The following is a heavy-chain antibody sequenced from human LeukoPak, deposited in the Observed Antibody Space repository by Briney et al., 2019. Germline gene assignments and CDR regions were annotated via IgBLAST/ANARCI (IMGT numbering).Heavy chain of an antibody. J-gene: IGHJ4*02. V-gene: IGHV3-23*01. D-gene: IGHD2-15*01. CDR1: GFTFSSHA. CDR2: IRGSGGST. Sequence: GGSLRLSCAASGFTFSSHAMSWVREAPGKGLEWFSAIRGSGGSTYYAGSVKGRLTISRDNSKNTLYLQMNSLRAEDTAVYYCAKGGGYCSGGSCYDYWGQGALVTVSS. CDR3: AKGGGYCSGGSCYDY.